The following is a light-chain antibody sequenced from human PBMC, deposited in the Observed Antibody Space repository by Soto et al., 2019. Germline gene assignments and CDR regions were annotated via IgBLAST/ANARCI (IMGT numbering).Light chain of an antibody. Sequence: DIQMTQSPSTLSASVGDRVTITCRASQSIDSSFAWYQQKPGKAPKLLIYAASSLQSGVPSRFSGSGSGTDFTLTISSLQPDDFATYYCQQYNNWPLTFGQGTRLEIK. CDR2: AAS. V-gene: IGKV1-5*01. J-gene: IGKJ5*01. CDR1: QSIDSS. CDR3: QQYNNWPLT.